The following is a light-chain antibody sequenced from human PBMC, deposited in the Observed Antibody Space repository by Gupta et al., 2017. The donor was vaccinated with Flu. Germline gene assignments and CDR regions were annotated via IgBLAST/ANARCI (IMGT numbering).Light chain of an antibody. V-gene: IGKV3-15*01. Sequence: EIILTQSPATLSVSPGERVTLSCRASEDVNTKLAWYRQKPGQAPRLLISGVSNRATGIPDRFSGSGSGTEFTLTSTSRQSEDFAVYCGQQDKYLITFGGGTNVEIK. CDR1: EDVNTK. J-gene: IGKJ4*01. CDR2: GVS. CDR3: QQDKYLIT.